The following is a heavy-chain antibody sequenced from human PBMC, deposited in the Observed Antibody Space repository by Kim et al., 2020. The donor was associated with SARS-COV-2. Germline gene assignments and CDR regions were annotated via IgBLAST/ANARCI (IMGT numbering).Heavy chain of an antibody. Sequence: SETLSLTCTVSGGSISSGGYYWSWIRQHPGKGLEWIGYIYYSGSTYYNPSLKSRVTISVDTSKNQFSLKLSSVTAADTAVYYCARDHQYCSSTSCYPSHFDYWGQGTLVTVSS. CDR3: ARDHQYCSSTSCYPSHFDY. J-gene: IGHJ4*02. V-gene: IGHV4-31*03. CDR2: IYYSGST. D-gene: IGHD2-2*01. CDR1: GGSISSGGYY.